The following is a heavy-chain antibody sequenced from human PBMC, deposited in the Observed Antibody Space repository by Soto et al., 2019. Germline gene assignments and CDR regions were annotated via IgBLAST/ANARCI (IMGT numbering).Heavy chain of an antibody. Sequence: SETLSLTCTVSGGSISSYYWSWIRQPPGKGLEWIGYIYYSGSTNYNPSLKSRVTISVDTSKNQFSLKLSPVTAADTAVYYCARGRPDLITIFGVVIIGPFDYWGQGTLVTVS. CDR2: IYYSGST. CDR1: GGSISSYY. V-gene: IGHV4-59*01. J-gene: IGHJ4*02. CDR3: ARGRPDLITIFGVVIIGPFDY. D-gene: IGHD3-3*01.